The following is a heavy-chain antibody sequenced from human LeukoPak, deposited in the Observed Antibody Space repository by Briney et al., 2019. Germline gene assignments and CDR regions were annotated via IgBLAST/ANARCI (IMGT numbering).Heavy chain of an antibody. CDR2: IYPDDHDT. J-gene: IGHJ4*02. Sequence: VESLKISWHGSGYIFTSYLIGLVRQMPGKGLEWMWIIYPDDHDTRYSLSFQGQVTISADKSIRTASLQRSSLKSSDAAMYLCPRLSQEGFASLYEISGYYFYWGQGTLVTVSS. CDR3: PRLSQEGFASLYEISGYYFY. V-gene: IGHV5-51*01. D-gene: IGHD3-22*01. CDR1: GYIFTSYL.